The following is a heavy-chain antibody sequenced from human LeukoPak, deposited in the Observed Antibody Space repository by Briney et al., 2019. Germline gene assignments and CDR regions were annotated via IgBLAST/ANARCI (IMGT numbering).Heavy chain of an antibody. D-gene: IGHD1-26*01. V-gene: IGHV1-2*02. J-gene: IGHJ4*02. Sequence: KFQGRVTITRDTSISTVYMELSRLRSDDTAVYYCAREVGATIDYWGQGTLVTVSS. CDR3: AREVGATIDY.